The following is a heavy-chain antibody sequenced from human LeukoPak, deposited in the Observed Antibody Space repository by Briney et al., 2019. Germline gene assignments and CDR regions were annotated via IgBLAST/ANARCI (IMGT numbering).Heavy chain of an antibody. CDR1: GFNFSNHG. CDR3: ARPRDYYDSSEMGAFDI. D-gene: IGHD3-22*01. V-gene: IGHV3-33*01. J-gene: IGHJ3*02. CDR2: IWYDGSNK. Sequence: GGSLRLSCAASGFNFSNHGMHWVRQAPGKGPEWVAVIWYDGSNKYYADSVKGRFTISRDNSKNTLFLKMNSLRAEDTAVYHCARPRDYYDSSEMGAFDIWGQGTMVTVSS.